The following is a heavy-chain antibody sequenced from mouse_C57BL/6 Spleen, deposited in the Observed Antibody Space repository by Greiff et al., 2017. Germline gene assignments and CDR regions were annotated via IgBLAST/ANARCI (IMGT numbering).Heavy chain of an antibody. D-gene: IGHD1-1*01. Sequence: VQLQQSGPELVKPGASVKISCKASGYSFTSYYIHWVKQRPGQGLEWIGWIYPGSGNTKYNEKFKGKATLTADTSSSTAYMQLSSLTSEDSAVXYCARFIYYGSPYAMDYWGQGTSVTVSS. CDR2: IYPGSGNT. J-gene: IGHJ4*01. CDR1: GYSFTSYY. CDR3: ARFIYYGSPYAMDY. V-gene: IGHV1-66*01.